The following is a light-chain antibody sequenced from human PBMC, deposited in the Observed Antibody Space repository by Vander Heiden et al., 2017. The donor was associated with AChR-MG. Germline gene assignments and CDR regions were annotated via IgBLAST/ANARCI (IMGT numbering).Light chain of an antibody. V-gene: IGKV3-15*01. J-gene: IGKJ4*01. CDR3: QQYKYWPPELT. CDR1: QSVSSD. Sequence: EIVLTQSPATLSAPPGEGATLTCRASQSVSSDLAWYRQKPGQAPRLLIYGACTRATGIPARFRGSGSGTEFTLTISSLQSEDFAVYYCQQYKYWPPELTFGGGTRVEIK. CDR2: GAC.